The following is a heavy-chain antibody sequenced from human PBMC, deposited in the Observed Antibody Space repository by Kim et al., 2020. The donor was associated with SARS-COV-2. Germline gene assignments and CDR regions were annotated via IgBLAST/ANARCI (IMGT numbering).Heavy chain of an antibody. Sequence: GGSLRLSCAASGFTFDDYAMHWVRQAPGKGLEWVSGISWNSGSIGYADSVKGRFTISRDNAKNSLYLQMNSLRAEDTALYYCAKDMRPEQRAGLDYWGQGTLVTVSS. D-gene: IGHD6-25*01. CDR1: GFTFDDYA. CDR2: ISWNSGSI. V-gene: IGHV3-9*01. CDR3: AKDMRPEQRAGLDY. J-gene: IGHJ4*02.